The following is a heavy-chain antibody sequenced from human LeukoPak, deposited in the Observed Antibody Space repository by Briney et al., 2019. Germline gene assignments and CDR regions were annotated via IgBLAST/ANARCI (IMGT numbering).Heavy chain of an antibody. Sequence: GASVKVSCKASGYTFTGYYMHWVRQAPGQGLEWMGWINANSGGTNYAQKFQGRVTMTRDTSISTAYMELSRLRSDDTAVYYCARGGYYYDSSGYYTVAFDIWGQGTMVTVSS. V-gene: IGHV1-2*02. D-gene: IGHD3-22*01. CDR1: GYTFTGYY. J-gene: IGHJ3*02. CDR2: INANSGGT. CDR3: ARGGYYYDSSGYYTVAFDI.